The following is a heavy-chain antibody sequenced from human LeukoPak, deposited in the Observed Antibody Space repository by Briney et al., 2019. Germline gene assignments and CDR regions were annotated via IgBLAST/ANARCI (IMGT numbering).Heavy chain of an antibody. V-gene: IGHV1-2*02. J-gene: IGHJ4*02. CDR2: INPNSGGT. CDR1: RYTFTGYY. CDR3: ARGEATLDSHWDY. Sequence: GASVKVSCQASRYTFTGYYIHWVRQAPGQGLEWMGWINPNSGGTNYAQKFQGRVTMTRDTSISTAYMELSRLRSDDTALYYCARGEATLDSHWDYWGQGTLVTVSS. D-gene: IGHD5-12*01.